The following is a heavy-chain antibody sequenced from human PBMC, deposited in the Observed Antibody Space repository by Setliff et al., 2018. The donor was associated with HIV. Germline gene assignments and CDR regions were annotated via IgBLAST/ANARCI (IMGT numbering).Heavy chain of an antibody. CDR3: ARVSRGGSSPGWFDP. D-gene: IGHD6-6*01. Sequence: SETLSLTCKVSGASISSYYWSWVRQPAGKGLEWIGHIYITEDTDYNPSLKSRVTISVDTSKNQFSLKLSSVTAADTAVYYCARVSRGGSSPGWFDPWGQGTLVTVSS. CDR1: GASISSYY. V-gene: IGHV4-4*07. J-gene: IGHJ5*02. CDR2: IYITEDT.